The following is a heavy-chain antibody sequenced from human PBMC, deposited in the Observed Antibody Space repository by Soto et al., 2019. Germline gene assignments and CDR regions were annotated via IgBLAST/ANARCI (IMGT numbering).Heavy chain of an antibody. D-gene: IGHD3-10*01. CDR1: GFTFSSYG. CDR3: AKDYYGSGSYGRGDY. J-gene: IGHJ4*02. CDR2: ISYDGSNK. V-gene: IGHV3-30*18. Sequence: GGSLRLSCAASGFTFSSYGMHWVRQAPGKGLEWVAVISYDGSNKYYADSVKGRFTISRDNSKNTLYLQMNSLRAEDTAVYYCAKDYYGSGSYGRGDYWGQGTLVTVSS.